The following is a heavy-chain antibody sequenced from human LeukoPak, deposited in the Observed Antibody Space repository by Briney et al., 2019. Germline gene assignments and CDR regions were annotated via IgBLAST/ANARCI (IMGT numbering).Heavy chain of an antibody. D-gene: IGHD3-10*01. V-gene: IGHV4-39*07. Sequence: PETLSLTCTVSGGSISISTYHWGWIRQPPGKGLEWIGEINHSGSTNYNPSLKSRVTISVDTSKNQFSLKLSSVTAADTAVYYCASRLWFGERRFDPWGQGSLVTVSS. CDR3: ASRLWFGERRFDP. CDR1: GGSISISTYH. J-gene: IGHJ5*02. CDR2: INHSGST.